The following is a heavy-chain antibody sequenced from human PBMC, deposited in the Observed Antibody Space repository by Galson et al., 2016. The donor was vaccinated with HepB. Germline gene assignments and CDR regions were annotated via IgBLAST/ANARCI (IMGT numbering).Heavy chain of an antibody. D-gene: IGHD2-2*01. V-gene: IGHV3-23*01. CDR1: GFTFSTYA. J-gene: IGHJ6*02. CDR3: AKDQIRLLSLTYYYGVDV. Sequence: SLRLSCAASGFTFSTYAMSWVRQTPGKGLEWVSTITGSGGRTYYADYVKGRFTISRDNSKNTLSLQMNSLRAEDTAVYYCAKDQIRLLSLTYYYGVDVWGQGTTVTVSS. CDR2: ITGSGGRT.